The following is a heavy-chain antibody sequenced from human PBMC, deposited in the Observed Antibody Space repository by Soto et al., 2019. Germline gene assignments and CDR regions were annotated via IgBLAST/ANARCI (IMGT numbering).Heavy chain of an antibody. CDR2: IYSGGST. Sequence: SCKASGGTFSNYMSWVRQAPGKGLEWVSVIYSGGSTYYADSVKGRFTISRDNSKNTLYMQMNSLRAEDTAIYYCAKVDYYDSTGYHLRGYYYYGMDVWGQGTTVTVSS. D-gene: IGHD3-22*01. CDR1: GGTFSNY. J-gene: IGHJ6*02. CDR3: AKVDYYDSTGYHLRGYYYYGMDV. V-gene: IGHV3-53*01.